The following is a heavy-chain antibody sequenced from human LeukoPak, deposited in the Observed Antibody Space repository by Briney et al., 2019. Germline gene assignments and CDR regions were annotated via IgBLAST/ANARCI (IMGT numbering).Heavy chain of an antibody. CDR1: GGSFSGYY. D-gene: IGHD6-19*01. V-gene: IGHV4-34*01. CDR2: INHSGST. CDR3: ARRVVPVAGLRDQYYFDY. J-gene: IGHJ4*02. Sequence: PSETLSLTCTVYGGSFSGYYWSWIRQPPGKGLEWIGEINHSGSTNYNPSLKSRVTISVDTSKNQFSLKLSSVTAADTAVYYCARRVVPVAGLRDQYYFDYWGQGTLVTVSS.